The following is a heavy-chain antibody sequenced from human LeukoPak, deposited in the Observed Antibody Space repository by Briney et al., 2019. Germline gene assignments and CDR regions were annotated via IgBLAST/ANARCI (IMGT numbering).Heavy chain of an antibody. Sequence: SETLSLTCAVSGGSISSSNWWSWVRQPPGKGLEWIGEIYHSGSTNYNPSLKSRVTISVDKSKNQFSLKLSSVTAADTAVYYCASTPVGDYDIDYWGQGTLVTVSS. CDR2: IYHSGST. CDR3: ASTPVGDYDIDY. V-gene: IGHV4-4*02. D-gene: IGHD4-17*01. CDR1: GGSISSSNW. J-gene: IGHJ4*02.